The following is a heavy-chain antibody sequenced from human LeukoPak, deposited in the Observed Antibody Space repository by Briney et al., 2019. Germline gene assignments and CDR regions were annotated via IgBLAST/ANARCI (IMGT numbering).Heavy chain of an antibody. J-gene: IGHJ4*02. CDR1: GCSISSHY. D-gene: IGHD4-23*01. CDR3: ACGGGDYGGNFDY. CDR2: IYYSGST. Sequence: SETLSLTCTVSGCSISSHYWSWIRQPPGKGLEWIGYIYYSGSTNYNPSLKGRVTISVDTSKNQFSLKLSSVTAADTAVYYCACGGGDYGGNFDYWGQGTLVTVSS. V-gene: IGHV4-59*11.